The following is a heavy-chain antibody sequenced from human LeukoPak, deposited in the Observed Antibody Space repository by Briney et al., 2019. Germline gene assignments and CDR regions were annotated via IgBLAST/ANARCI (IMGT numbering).Heavy chain of an antibody. Sequence: PSETLSLTCTVSGGSISSYYWSWIRRPPGKGLEWIGYIYYSGSTNYNPSLKSRVTISVDTSKNQFSLKLSSVTAADTAVYYCARLRYGYDFWSGYYTGVYYFDYWGQGTLVTVSS. J-gene: IGHJ4*02. V-gene: IGHV4-59*01. CDR2: IYYSGST. D-gene: IGHD3-3*01. CDR1: GGSISSYY. CDR3: ARLRYGYDFWSGYYTGVYYFDY.